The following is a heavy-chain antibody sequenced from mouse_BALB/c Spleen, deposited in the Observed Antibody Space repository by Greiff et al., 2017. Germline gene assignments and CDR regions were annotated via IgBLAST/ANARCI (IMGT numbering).Heavy chain of an antibody. J-gene: IGHJ2*01. V-gene: IGHV5-6*01. Sequence: EVQGVESGGDLVKPGGSLKLSCAASGFTFSSYGMSWVRQTPDKRLEWVATISSGGSYTYYPDSVKGRFTISRDNAKNTLYLQMSSLKSEDTAMYYCARHRGEGDYFDYWGQGTTLTVSS. CDR1: GFTFSSYG. CDR3: ARHRGEGDYFDY. D-gene: IGHD3-3*01. CDR2: ISSGGSYT.